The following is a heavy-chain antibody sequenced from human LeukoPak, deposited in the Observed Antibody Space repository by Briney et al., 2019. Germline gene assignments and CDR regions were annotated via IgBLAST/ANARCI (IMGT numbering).Heavy chain of an antibody. V-gene: IGHV3-30*04. CDR2: ISYDGSNK. CDR1: GFTFSSYA. J-gene: IGHJ4*02. D-gene: IGHD1-26*01. CDR3: ARDSSGSYTPAGFDY. Sequence: GGSLRLSCAASGFTFSSYAKHWVRQAPGKGLEWVAVISYDGSNKYYADSVKGRFTISRDNSKNTLYLQMNSLRAEDTAVYYCARDSSGSYTPAGFDYWGQGTLVTVSS.